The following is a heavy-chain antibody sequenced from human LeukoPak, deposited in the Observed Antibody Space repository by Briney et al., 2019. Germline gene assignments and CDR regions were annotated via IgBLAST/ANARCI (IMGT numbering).Heavy chain of an antibody. Sequence: PGGSLRPSGPASGFTFSSYAMHWVRQAPGKGLEWVANIKQDGSEKYYVDSVKGRFTISRDNAKNSLYLQMNSLRAEDTAVYYCARDRPPLYLGGYWGQGTLVTVSS. J-gene: IGHJ4*02. V-gene: IGHV3-7*01. D-gene: IGHD1-26*01. CDR2: IKQDGSEK. CDR3: ARDRPPLYLGGY. CDR1: GFTFSSYA.